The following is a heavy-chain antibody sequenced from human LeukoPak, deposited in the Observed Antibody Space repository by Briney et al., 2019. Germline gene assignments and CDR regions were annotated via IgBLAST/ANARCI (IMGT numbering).Heavy chain of an antibody. CDR2: IKSNIDGGTT. CDR3: ARDGWIAARFVDY. CDR1: GFILSNAW. J-gene: IGHJ4*02. Sequence: GGSLRLSCAASGFILSNAWMSWVRQAPGKGLEWVGRIKSNIDGGTTDYAAPVKGRFTISRDDSKNTLYLQMNSLGAGDTAVYYCARDGWIAARFVDYWGQGTLVTVSS. D-gene: IGHD6-6*01. V-gene: IGHV3-15*01.